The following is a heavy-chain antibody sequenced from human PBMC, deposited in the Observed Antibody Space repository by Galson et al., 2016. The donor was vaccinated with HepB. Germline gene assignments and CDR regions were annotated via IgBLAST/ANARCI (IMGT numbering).Heavy chain of an antibody. Sequence: SCKAFGYTFNNYGLSWVRQAPGQGLEYMGWISPYNGDTNYAQKLQGRVTMTTDTSPSTAYMDLRSLKADDTAVYYCTRGAGGYFDLWGRGTLVTVSS. J-gene: IGHJ2*01. CDR3: TRGAGGYFDL. CDR2: ISPYNGDT. CDR1: GYTFNNYG. D-gene: IGHD3-16*01. V-gene: IGHV1-18*01.